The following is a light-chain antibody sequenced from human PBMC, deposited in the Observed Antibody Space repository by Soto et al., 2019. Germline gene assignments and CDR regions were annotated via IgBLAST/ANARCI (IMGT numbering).Light chain of an antibody. V-gene: IGLV2-14*01. Sequence: QSVLTQPASVSGSPGQSITISCTGTSSDVGGYSYVSWYQHHPGKAPKPMIYEVSNRPSGISNRFSGSKSGNAASLTISGLQAEDEADYYCSSYTSTSTPVVFGGGTKLTVL. CDR3: SSYTSTSTPVV. CDR1: SSDVGGYSY. J-gene: IGLJ2*01. CDR2: EVS.